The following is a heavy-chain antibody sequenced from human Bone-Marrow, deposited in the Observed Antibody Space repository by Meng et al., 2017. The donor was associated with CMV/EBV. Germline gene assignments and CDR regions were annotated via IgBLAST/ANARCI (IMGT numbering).Heavy chain of an antibody. CDR1: GFTFSSYA. Sequence: CAAPGFTFSSYALHWGRQAPGKGLEWVAVISYDGSNKYYADSVKGRFTISRDNSKNTLYLQMNSLRAEDTAVYYCARESSGSPYFDYWGQGTLVTVSS. J-gene: IGHJ4*02. V-gene: IGHV3-30-3*01. D-gene: IGHD1-26*01. CDR3: ARESSGSPYFDY. CDR2: ISYDGSNK.